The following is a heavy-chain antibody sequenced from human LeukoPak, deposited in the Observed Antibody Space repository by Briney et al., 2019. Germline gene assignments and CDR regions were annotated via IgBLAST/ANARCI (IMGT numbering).Heavy chain of an antibody. J-gene: IGHJ4*02. CDR3: AKDIFHEEVVVIFFY. Sequence: PGGSLRLSCAASGFTFSSYAMSWVRQAPGKGLEWVSAISGSGGSTYYADSVKGRFTISRDNSKNTLYLQMNSLRAEDTAVCYCAKDIFHEEVVVIFFYWGQGTLVTVSS. CDR2: ISGSGGST. D-gene: IGHD3-22*01. CDR1: GFTFSSYA. V-gene: IGHV3-23*01.